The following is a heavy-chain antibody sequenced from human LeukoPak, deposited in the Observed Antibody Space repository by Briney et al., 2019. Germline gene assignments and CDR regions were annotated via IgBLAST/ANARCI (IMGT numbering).Heavy chain of an antibody. Sequence: GGSLRLSCAASGFTFSSYSMNWVRQAPGKGLEWVSYISSSGSIIYYADSVKGPFTISRDNSKNTLYLQMNSLRAEDTAVYHCAKAGGSTDLNWFDPWGQGTLVTVSS. CDR2: ISSSGSII. D-gene: IGHD2-15*01. CDR1: GFTFSSYS. CDR3: AKAGGSTDLNWFDP. V-gene: IGHV3-48*01. J-gene: IGHJ5*02.